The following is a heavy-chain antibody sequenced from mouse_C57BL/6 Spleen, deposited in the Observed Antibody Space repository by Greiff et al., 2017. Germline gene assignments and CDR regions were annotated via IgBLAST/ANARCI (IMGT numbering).Heavy chain of an antibody. V-gene: IGHV5-9-1*02. J-gene: IGHJ4*01. CDR1: GFTFSSYA. D-gene: IGHD1-1*01. Sequence: EVKVVESGEGLVKPGGSLKLSCAASGFTFSSYAMSWVRQTPEKRLEWVAYISSGGDYIYYADTVKGRFTISRDNARNTLYLQMSSLKSEDTAMYYCTRDHGSSYGFYAMDYWGQGTSVTVSS. CDR3: TRDHGSSYGFYAMDY. CDR2: ISSGGDYI.